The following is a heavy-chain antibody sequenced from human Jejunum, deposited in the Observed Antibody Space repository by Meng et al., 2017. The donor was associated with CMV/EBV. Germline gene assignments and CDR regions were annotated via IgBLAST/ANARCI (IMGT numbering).Heavy chain of an antibody. D-gene: IGHD2-2*01. J-gene: IGHJ6*02. CDR3: ARDLVVVPAAMSVYYYYGMDV. V-gene: IGHV3-11*04. Sequence: YMSWIRKAPGKGLEWVSYISSSGSTIYYADSVKGRFTISRENAKNSLYLQMNSLRAKDTAVYYCARDLVVVPAAMSVYYYYGMDVWGQGTTVSVSS. CDR1: Y. CDR2: ISSSGSTI.